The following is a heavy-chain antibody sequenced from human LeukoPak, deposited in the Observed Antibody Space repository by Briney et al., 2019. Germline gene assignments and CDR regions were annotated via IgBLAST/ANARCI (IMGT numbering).Heavy chain of an antibody. Sequence: SETLSLTCTVTGGSISSSRDYWGWIRDPPGKGLEWIGSIYYSGSTYYNPSLKSRVTISVDTSKNQFSLKLSSVTAADTAVYYCVRDRGFWSGYFVYWGQGTLVTVSS. CDR1: GGSISSSRDY. J-gene: IGHJ4*02. D-gene: IGHD3-3*01. V-gene: IGHV4-39*07. CDR2: IYYSGST. CDR3: VRDRGFWSGYFVY.